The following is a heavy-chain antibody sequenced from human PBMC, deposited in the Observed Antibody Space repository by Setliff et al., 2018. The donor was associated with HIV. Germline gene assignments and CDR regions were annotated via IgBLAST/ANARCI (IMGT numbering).Heavy chain of an antibody. CDR2: IYYSGST. J-gene: IGHJ4*02. V-gene: IGHV4-61*10. D-gene: IGHD6-19*01. Sequence: TETLSLTCTVSGGSINSGSHYWSWIRQPAGKGLEWIGYIYYSGSTYYNPSLKSRVTISVDTSKNQFSLKLSSVTAADTAVYYCARGGAVAGSWGQGTLVTVSS. CDR1: GGSINSGSHY. CDR3: ARGGAVAGS.